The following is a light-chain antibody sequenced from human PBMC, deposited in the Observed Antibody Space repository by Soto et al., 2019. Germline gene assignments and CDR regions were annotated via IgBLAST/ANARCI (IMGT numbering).Light chain of an antibody. CDR1: QSISSW. V-gene: IGKV1-5*03. Sequence: DIQMTQSPSTLSASVGDRVTITCRASQSISSWLAWYQQKPGKAPKLLIYKASSLESGVPSRFSGSGSGKEFTLTISSLQPDDFATEYCQQYNNSPWTFGQGTKVEIK. J-gene: IGKJ1*01. CDR2: KAS. CDR3: QQYNNSPWT.